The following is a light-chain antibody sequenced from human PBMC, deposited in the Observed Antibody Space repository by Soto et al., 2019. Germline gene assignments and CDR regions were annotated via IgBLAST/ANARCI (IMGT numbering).Light chain of an antibody. V-gene: IGKV3-11*01. CDR1: QSVSTY. CDR2: GAS. CDR3: HQRSNWPPFT. Sequence: EVVLTQSPATLSLSPGERATLSCRASQSVSTYLAWYQQKPGQPPRLLIYGASNRATGTPARFSGSGCGTDFTLTISTLEPEDFAVYYCHQRSNWPPFTFGTGTKVEIK. J-gene: IGKJ3*01.